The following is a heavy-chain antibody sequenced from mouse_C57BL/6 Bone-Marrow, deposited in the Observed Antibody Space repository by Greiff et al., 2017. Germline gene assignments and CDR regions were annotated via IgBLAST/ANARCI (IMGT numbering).Heavy chain of an antibody. CDR1: GFTFSDYG. CDR2: ISSGSSTT. V-gene: IGHV5-17*01. J-gene: IGHJ2*01. CDR3: ARQGYYFDY. Sequence: EVKLVESGGGLVKPGGSLKLSCAASGFTFSDYGMHWVRQAPEQGLEWVAYISSGSSTTYYAATVKGRFTISTDNAKNTLFLPMTSLRSEDTAMYYCARQGYYFDYWGQGTTLTVSS.